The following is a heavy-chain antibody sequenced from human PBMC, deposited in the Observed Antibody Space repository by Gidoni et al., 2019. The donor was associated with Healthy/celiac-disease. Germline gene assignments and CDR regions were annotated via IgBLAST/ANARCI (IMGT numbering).Heavy chain of an antibody. D-gene: IGHD4-17*01. CDR3: AREGDLRQWAVTTLPDY. J-gene: IGHJ4*02. CDR2: ISAYNGNT. V-gene: IGHV1-18*01. CDR1: GYTFTSYG. Sequence: QVQLVQSGAEVKKPGASVKDSCKASGYTFTSYGISWVRQAPGQGLEWMGWISAYNGNTNYAQKLQGRVTMTTDTSTSTAYMELRSLRSDDTAVYYCAREGDLRQWAVTTLPDYWGQGTLVTVSS.